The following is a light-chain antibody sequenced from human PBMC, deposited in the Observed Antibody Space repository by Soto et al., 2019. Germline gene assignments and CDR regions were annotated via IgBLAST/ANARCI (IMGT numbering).Light chain of an antibody. Sequence: QSALTQPVSVSGSPGQSITISGTGTSSDVGGYNYVSWYQQHPGKAPKLMIYDVSNRPSGVSNRFSGSKSGNTASLTISGLQAEDQADYYCNSYTSSSTPYVFGTGTKVTVL. CDR1: SSDVGGYNY. CDR3: NSYTSSSTPYV. CDR2: DVS. J-gene: IGLJ1*01. V-gene: IGLV2-14*01.